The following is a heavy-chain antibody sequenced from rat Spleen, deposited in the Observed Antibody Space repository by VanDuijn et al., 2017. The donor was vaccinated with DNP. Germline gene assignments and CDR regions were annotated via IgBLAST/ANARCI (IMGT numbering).Heavy chain of an antibody. CDR2: ITSSGGRT. J-gene: IGHJ2*01. D-gene: IGHD4-3*01. CDR1: GFTFNNYW. Sequence: EVQLVESGGDLVQPGRSLKLSCVASGFTFNNYWMTWFRQVPGKGLEWVASITSSGGRTYYPDSVKGRFTISRDNAGNTLYLQMNSLRSEDTATYYCARWYNSGYYFDYWGQGVMVTVSS. CDR3: ARWYNSGYYFDY. V-gene: IGHV5-31*01.